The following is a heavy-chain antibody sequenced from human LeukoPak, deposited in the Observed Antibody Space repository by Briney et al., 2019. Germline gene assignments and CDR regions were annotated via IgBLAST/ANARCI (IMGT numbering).Heavy chain of an antibody. V-gene: IGHV4-61*02. CDR2: IYTSGST. D-gene: IGHD3-10*01. CDR1: GGSITSNTYF. J-gene: IGHJ4*02. Sequence: SETLSLTCIVSGGSITSNTYFWDWIRQTPGKGLEWIGRIYTSGSTNYNPSLKSRVTMSVDTSKNQFSLKLSSVTAADTAVYYCASTYYYGSGKGYFDYWGQGTLVTVSS. CDR3: ASTYYYGSGKGYFDY.